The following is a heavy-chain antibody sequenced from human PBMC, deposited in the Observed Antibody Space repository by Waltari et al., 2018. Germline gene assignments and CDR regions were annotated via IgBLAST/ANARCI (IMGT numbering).Heavy chain of an antibody. CDR1: GFTFSRYW. J-gene: IGHJ3*02. CDR3: ARGYTYRTPDALHI. CDR2: LNSDGSSR. D-gene: IGHD5-18*01. V-gene: IGHV3-74*01. Sequence: EVQLVESGGGLVQPGGSLRLACEASGFTFSRYWMHWVRQAPGKGLVWVSRLNSDGSSRNYADSVKGRFTISRDNAKNTVYLQMLSLRVEDTAVYYCARGYTYRTPDALHIWGQGTVVTFSS.